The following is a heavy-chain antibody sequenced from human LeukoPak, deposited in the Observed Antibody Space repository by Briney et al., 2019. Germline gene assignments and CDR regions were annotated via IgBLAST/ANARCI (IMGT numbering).Heavy chain of an antibody. Sequence: SVKVSCKASGGTFSGYAINWVRQAPGQGLEWMGGIVPIFGSANYAQKFQGRATITADESTSTAYMELSSLRSEDTAVYYCASSGHAYNSRHFDSWGQGTLVTVSS. CDR3: ASSGHAYNSRHFDS. CDR2: IVPIFGSA. J-gene: IGHJ4*02. CDR1: GGTFSGYA. V-gene: IGHV1-69*13. D-gene: IGHD5-24*01.